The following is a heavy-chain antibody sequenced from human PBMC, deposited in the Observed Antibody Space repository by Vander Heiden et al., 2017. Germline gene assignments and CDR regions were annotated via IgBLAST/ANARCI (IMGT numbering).Heavy chain of an antibody. CDR1: GVPFSSYG. CDR3: AKDFTVTTEGFDY. J-gene: IGHJ4*02. V-gene: IGHV3-30*18. D-gene: IGHD4-17*01. CDR2: ISYDGSNK. Sequence: QALLAYSGGGVVQPGGSGTSSCASPGVPFSSYGMHWVRQAPGKGLEWVAVISYDGSNKYYADSVKGRFTISRDNSKNTLYLQMNSLRAEDTAVYYCAKDFTVTTEGFDYWGQGTLVTVSS.